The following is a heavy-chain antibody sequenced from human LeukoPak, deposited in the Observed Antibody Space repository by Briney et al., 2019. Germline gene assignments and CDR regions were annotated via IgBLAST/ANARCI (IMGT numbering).Heavy chain of an antibody. CDR2: ISSSSSYT. CDR3: ARMRDSSSSLPDY. Sequence: PGGSLRLSCAASGFTFSSYSMRWVRQAPGKGLEWVSSISSSSSYTYYADSVKGRFTISRDNAKNSLYLQMNSLRAEDTAVYYCARMRDSSSSLPDYWGQGTLVTVSS. D-gene: IGHD6-6*01. CDR1: GFTFSSYS. J-gene: IGHJ4*02. V-gene: IGHV3-21*01.